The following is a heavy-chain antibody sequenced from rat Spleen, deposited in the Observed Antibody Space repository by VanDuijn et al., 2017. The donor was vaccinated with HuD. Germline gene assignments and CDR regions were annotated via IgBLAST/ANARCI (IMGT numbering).Heavy chain of an antibody. CDR3: ARDTCLGYNFGY. CDR2: MWTGGGT. CDR1: GFSLTGNN. J-gene: IGHJ2*01. Sequence: QVQLKVSGPGLVQPSQTLSLTCTVSGFSLTGNNVHWVRQPPGKGLEWLGVMWTGGGTAYNSLLKSRLSIHRDTSKSQLFLEMNSLQTEDTATYYCARDTCLGYNFGYWGQGVMVTGSS. V-gene: IGHV2-30*01. D-gene: IGHD1-11*01.